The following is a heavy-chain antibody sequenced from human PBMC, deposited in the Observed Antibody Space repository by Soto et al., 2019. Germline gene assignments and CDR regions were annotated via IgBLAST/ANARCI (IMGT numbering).Heavy chain of an antibody. CDR1: GGSISSYY. Sequence: PSETLSLTCTVSGGSISSYYWSWIRQPPGKGLEWIGYIYYSGSTNYNPSLKSRVTISVDTSKNQFSLKLSSVTAADTAVYYCARAIQAYQPHDAFAIWGQGTMVTVSS. CDR2: IYYSGST. CDR3: ARAIQAYQPHDAFAI. J-gene: IGHJ3*02. D-gene: IGHD2-2*01. V-gene: IGHV4-59*01.